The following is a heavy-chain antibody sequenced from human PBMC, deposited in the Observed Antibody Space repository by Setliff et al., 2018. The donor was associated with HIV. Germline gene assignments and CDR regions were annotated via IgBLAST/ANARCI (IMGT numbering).Heavy chain of an antibody. Sequence: GESLKISCAASGFTFSSYGMHWVRQAPGKGLEWVAVIWYDGSNKYYADSVKGRFTISRDNSKNTLYLQMNSLRAEDTAVYYCAKDLTDIVVVPAFDPWGQGTLVTVSS. CDR2: IWYDGSNK. V-gene: IGHV3-33*06. CDR1: GFTFSSYG. D-gene: IGHD2-2*01. CDR3: AKDLTDIVVVPAFDP. J-gene: IGHJ5*02.